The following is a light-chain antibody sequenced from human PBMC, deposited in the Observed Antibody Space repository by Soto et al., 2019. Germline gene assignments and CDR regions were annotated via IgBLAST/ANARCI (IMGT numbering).Light chain of an antibody. CDR2: GAS. J-gene: IGKJ1*01. V-gene: IGKV3-20*01. CDR1: QSVSSSY. CDR3: QQYASSPST. Sequence: EIVWTQSPGTLSFSPGERATLSCRASQSVSSSYLAWYQQKPGQAPRLLIYGASSRATGIPDRFSGSGSGTDFTLTISRLEPEDFAVYYCQQYASSPSTFGQGTKVELK.